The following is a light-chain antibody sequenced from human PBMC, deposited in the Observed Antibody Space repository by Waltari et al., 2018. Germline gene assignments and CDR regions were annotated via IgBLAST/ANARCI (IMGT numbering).Light chain of an antibody. Sequence: QSALTQPASVSGSPGQSITISCSGSTTDIGTYDYLSWYQQYPGKAPKLILYQVTIRPSGVSNRFSGSQSGNTASLTISGLQTDDEAIYYCSSYTDSTTVVFGGGTVVTVL. CDR1: TTDIGTYDY. J-gene: IGLJ2*01. CDR2: QVT. CDR3: SSYTDSTTVV. V-gene: IGLV2-14*01.